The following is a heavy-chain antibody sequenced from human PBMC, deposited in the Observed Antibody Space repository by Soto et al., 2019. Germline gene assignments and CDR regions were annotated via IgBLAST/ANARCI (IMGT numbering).Heavy chain of an antibody. CDR3: ARVRNNNDKRLDV. J-gene: IGHJ6*02. CDR1: GITLAAHG. Sequence: QEHLVESGGGMVHPGTSLRLSCVTSGITLAAHGMHWVRQAPGKGLEWVALSWYDGKTFYGDSVKGRFTISRDTSTSTLFLDMKSLRPDDTAVYFCARVRNNNDKRLDVWGQGTTVIVSS. V-gene: IGHV3-33*01. CDR2: SWYDGKT. D-gene: IGHD2-8*01.